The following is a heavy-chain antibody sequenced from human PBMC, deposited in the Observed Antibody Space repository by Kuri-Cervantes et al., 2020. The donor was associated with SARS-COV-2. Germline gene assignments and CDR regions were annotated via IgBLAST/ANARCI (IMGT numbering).Heavy chain of an antibody. D-gene: IGHD5-12*01. Sequence: GESLKISCAASGFTFSIYAMSWVRQAPGKGLEWVSAISGSGGNTYYADSVKGRFTISRDNAKNSLYLQMNSLRAEDTAVYYCARATIGYSGYEGFDYWGQGTLVTVSS. CDR2: ISGSGGNT. V-gene: IGHV3-23*01. CDR1: GFTFSIYA. CDR3: ARATIGYSGYEGFDY. J-gene: IGHJ4*02.